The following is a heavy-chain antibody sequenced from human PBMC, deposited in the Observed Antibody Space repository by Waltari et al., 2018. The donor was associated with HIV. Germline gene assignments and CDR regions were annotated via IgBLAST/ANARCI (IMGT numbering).Heavy chain of an antibody. CDR2: TSPLSYGP. Sequence: QEELVQSGAEVKKPGASVRVSCKTSQSIFNVYVIQWVRQAPGQALEWLGWTSPLSYGPRYSPYVEDRVTITRDPSINAVYMDFSSLTPKDTAVYYCARGPLGGWFTTWGQGTLVTVS. V-gene: IGHV1-8*03. CDR3: ARGPLGGWFTT. D-gene: IGHD6-19*01. J-gene: IGHJ4*02. CDR1: QSIFNVYV.